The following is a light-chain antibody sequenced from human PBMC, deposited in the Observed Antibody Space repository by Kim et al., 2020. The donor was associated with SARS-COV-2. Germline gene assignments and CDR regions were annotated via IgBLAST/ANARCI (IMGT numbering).Light chain of an antibody. V-gene: IGKV3D-15*01. J-gene: IGKJ1*01. CDR1: QSVSSN. Sequence: EVVMTQSPAILSVSPGERAALSCTASQSVSSNLAWYQLKPGQTPRLIIFGALTRATGVPATFRGSGFGTDFTLTISRLAPEDFAVYYCQQYGSSPRTFGQGTKVDIK. CDR2: GAL. CDR3: QQYGSSPRT.